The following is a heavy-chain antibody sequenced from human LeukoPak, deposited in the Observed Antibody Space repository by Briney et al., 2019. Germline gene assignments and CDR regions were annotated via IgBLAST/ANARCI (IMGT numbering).Heavy chain of an antibody. CDR1: GGSISSYY. CDR3: ARAPPRGSYYRGYFDY. D-gene: IGHD3-10*01. CDR2: IYYSGST. J-gene: IGHJ4*02. Sequence: SETLPLTCTVSGGSISSYYWSWIRQAPGKGLEWIGYIYYSGSTTYNPSLKSRVTISVDTSKNQFSLNLSSVTAADTAVYYCARAPPRGSYYRGYFDYWGQGTLVTVSS. V-gene: IGHV4-59*01.